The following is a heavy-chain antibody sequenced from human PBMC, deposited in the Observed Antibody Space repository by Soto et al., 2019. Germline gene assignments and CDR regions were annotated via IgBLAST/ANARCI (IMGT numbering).Heavy chain of an antibody. CDR2: ISSSGSTI. CDR1: GFTFSDYY. Sequence: QVQLVESGGGLVKPGGSLRLSCAASGFTFSDYYMSWIRQAPGKGLEWVSYISSSGSTIYYADSVKGQFTISRDNAKNXLYLQMNSLRAEDTAVYYCAREYCTNGVCYSYFDYWGQGTLVTVSS. V-gene: IGHV3-11*01. J-gene: IGHJ4*02. CDR3: AREYCTNGVCYSYFDY. D-gene: IGHD2-8*01.